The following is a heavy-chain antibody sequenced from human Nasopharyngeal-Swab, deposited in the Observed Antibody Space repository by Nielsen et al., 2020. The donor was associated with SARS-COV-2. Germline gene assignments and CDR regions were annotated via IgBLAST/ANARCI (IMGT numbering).Heavy chain of an antibody. CDR3: AREGGSRVLEGPYYFNGMDV. Sequence: GGSLRLSCEASGFTFGSYTMNWVRQAPGKGLEWVSFISSSGSIAYYADSVKGRFTISRDNAKNSLYLQMDSLRAEDTAVYYCAREGGSRVLEGPYYFNGMDVWGQGTTVTVSS. CDR1: GFTFGSYT. CDR2: ISSSGSIA. V-gene: IGHV3-48*04. D-gene: IGHD3-3*01. J-gene: IGHJ6*02.